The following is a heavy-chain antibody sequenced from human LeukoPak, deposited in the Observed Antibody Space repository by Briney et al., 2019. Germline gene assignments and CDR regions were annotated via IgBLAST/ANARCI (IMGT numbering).Heavy chain of an antibody. J-gene: IGHJ5*02. CDR1: GFTFINYG. Sequence: AGSLRLSCPASGFTFINYGLTWVRQAPGRGLEWVEDISGSGATTYFADSVNGRFTIVRNNAKNTMYLQMNTLRVEDAAVYYCARNRHAYSGYDSFYPWGQGTLVTVSS. CDR3: ARNRHAYSGYDSFYP. D-gene: IGHD5-12*01. CDR2: ISGSGATT. V-gene: IGHV3-23*01.